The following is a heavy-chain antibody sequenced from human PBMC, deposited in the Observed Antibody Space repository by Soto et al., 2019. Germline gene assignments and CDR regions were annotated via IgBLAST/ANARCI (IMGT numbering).Heavy chain of an antibody. J-gene: IGHJ4*02. CDR1: GVSITDTSYY. V-gene: IGHV4-39*01. CDR3: ARQGSY. Sequence: QLQLQESGPGLVKPSETLSLTCNVSGVSITDTSYYWGWIRQPPGKGLEWIGTIYFNGNTFYNPSPKSRLTISVDTSKNQISLRLTSVTAADTAVSYCARQGSYWGQGTLVAVSS. CDR2: IYFNGNT.